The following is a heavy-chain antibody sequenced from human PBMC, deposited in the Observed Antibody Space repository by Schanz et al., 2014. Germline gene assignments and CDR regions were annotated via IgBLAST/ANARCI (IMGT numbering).Heavy chain of an antibody. CDR2: INYSGST. CDR1: GGSISSGIYY. CDR3: ARHGPLAGIPLDY. Sequence: QLQLQESGPGLVKPSETLSLTCTVSGGSISSGIYYWGWIRQSPGKGLEWLGNINYSGSTYYNPSLKIRVTISADTSKNRFSLNLTSVTASDTAVYYCARHGPLAGIPLDYWGRGTLVTVSS. J-gene: IGHJ4*02. V-gene: IGHV4-39*01. D-gene: IGHD6-19*01.